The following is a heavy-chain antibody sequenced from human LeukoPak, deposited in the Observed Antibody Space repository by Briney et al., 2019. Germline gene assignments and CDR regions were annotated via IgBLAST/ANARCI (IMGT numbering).Heavy chain of an antibody. Sequence: PSETLSLTCTVSGGSFSSYYWGWIRQPPGKGLEWIGSIYYSGSTYYNPSLKSRVTISVDTSKNQFSLKLSSVTAADTAVYYCARQPSTVTTLCNWFDPWGQGTLVTVSS. J-gene: IGHJ5*02. V-gene: IGHV4-39*01. CDR1: GGSFSSYY. D-gene: IGHD4-17*01. CDR2: IYYSGST. CDR3: ARQPSTVTTLCNWFDP.